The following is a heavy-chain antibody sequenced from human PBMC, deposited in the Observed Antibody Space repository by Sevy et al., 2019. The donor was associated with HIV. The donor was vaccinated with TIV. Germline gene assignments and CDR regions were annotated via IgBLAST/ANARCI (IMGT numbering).Heavy chain of an antibody. Sequence: GGSLRLSCAASGFTFSSYAMTWVRQAPGKGLEWVSAISGSGGSTYYADSVKGRFTNSRDNSKNTLFLQMNSLRAEDTAVYYCAKEDKGYSSAWYDYWGQGTLVTVSS. J-gene: IGHJ4*02. CDR2: ISGSGGST. CDR3: AKEDKGYSSAWYDY. CDR1: GFTFSSYA. V-gene: IGHV3-23*01. D-gene: IGHD6-19*01.